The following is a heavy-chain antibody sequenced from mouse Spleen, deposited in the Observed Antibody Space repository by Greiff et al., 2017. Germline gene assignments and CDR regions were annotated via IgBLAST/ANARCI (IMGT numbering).Heavy chain of an antibody. CDR1: GYTFTDYN. Sequence: VQLKESGPELVKPGASVKIPCKASGYTFTDYNMDWVKQSHGKSLEWIGDINPNNGGTIYNQKFKGKATLTVDKSSSTAYMELRSLTSEDTAVYYCARSIPSLHAMDYWGQGTSVTVSS. CDR3: ARSIPSLHAMDY. J-gene: IGHJ4*01. CDR2: INPNNGGT. V-gene: IGHV1-18*01.